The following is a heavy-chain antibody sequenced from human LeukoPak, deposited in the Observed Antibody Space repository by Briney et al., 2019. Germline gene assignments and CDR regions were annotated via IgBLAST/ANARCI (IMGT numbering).Heavy chain of an antibody. V-gene: IGHV3-11*04. Sequence: GGSLRLSCAASGFTFSDYFMSWIRQAPGKGLEWLSHISSSGTGYYTDSVKGRATISRDDAKNSLYLQMNSLRAEDTAVYYCARPAYCGGNCYYFPDYWGQGTLVTVSS. CDR3: ARPAYCGGNCYYFPDY. J-gene: IGHJ4*02. D-gene: IGHD2-21*02. CDR1: GFTFSDYF. CDR2: ISSSGTG.